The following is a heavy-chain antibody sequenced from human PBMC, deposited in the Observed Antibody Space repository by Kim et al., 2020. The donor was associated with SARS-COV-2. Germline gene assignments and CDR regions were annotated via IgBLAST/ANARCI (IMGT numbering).Heavy chain of an antibody. V-gene: IGHV1-18*01. CDR3: ARDVWSSSSTGPSFDY. CDR1: GYTFTDYG. J-gene: IGHJ4*02. Sequence: ALVKVSCKASGYTFTDYGISWVRQAPGQGLEWMGWISAYNGNTNYAQKVQGRVTMTTDTSTSTAYMELRSLRSDDAAMYFCARDVWSSSSTGPSFDYWGQGTLVTVSS. CDR2: ISAYNGNT. D-gene: IGHD6-6*01.